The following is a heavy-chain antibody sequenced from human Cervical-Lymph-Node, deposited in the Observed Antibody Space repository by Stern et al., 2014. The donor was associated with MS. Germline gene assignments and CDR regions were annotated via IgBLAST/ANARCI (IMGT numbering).Heavy chain of an antibody. CDR3: AREFNYDTSGYYFYY. D-gene: IGHD3-22*01. CDR1: GGTFSHYG. V-gene: IGHV1-69*01. CDR2: LIPIFGTA. J-gene: IGHJ4*02. Sequence: VQLVESGAEGKKPGSSVKVSCKASGGTFSHYGISWERQAPGQGIVWMGGLIPIFGTANYAQKFQGRVTITADESTSTAYMELSSLRSEDTAVYYCAREFNYDTSGYYFYYWGQGTLVTVSS.